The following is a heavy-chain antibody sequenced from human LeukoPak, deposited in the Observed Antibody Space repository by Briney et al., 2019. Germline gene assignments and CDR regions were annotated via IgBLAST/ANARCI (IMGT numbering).Heavy chain of an antibody. CDR1: GGSISSYY. V-gene: IGHV4-59*01. CDR3: ARETDRFYFDY. J-gene: IGHJ4*02. Sequence: SETLSLTCTVSGGSISSYYWSWIRQPPGKGLEGIGEIYYSGSSNYNPSLKSRVTISVDTSQNQFSLKLSSVTAADTAVNYCARETDRFYFDYWGQGTLVTVSS. CDR2: IYYSGSS.